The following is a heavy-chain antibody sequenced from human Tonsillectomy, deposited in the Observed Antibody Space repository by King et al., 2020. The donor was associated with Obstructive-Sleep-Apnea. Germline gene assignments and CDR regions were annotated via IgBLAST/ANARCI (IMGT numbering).Heavy chain of an antibody. Sequence: QLVQSGAEVKKPGESLKISCQGSGYTFTNFWGGWVRRMPGKGLEWMGVIYPGDSDTRYSPSFRGQVTFSVVKAISTAYLQWTRLRASDTAIYYCARTRYYDNSDHFGHWGQGTPVTVSS. D-gene: IGHD3-22*01. V-gene: IGHV5-51*01. CDR1: GYTFTNFW. CDR3: ARTRYYDNSDHFGH. CDR2: IYPGDSDT. J-gene: IGHJ5*02.